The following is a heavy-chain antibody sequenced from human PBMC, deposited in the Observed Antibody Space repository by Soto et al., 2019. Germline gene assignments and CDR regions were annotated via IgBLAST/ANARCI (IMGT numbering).Heavy chain of an antibody. D-gene: IGHD2-15*01. CDR3: ARGISAYYFDY. J-gene: IGHJ4*02. CDR2: INHSGST. V-gene: IGHV4-34*01. Sequence: PGGSLGLSCAASGFALRVYDMHWIRQSPGKGLEWIGEINHSGSTNYNPSLKSRVTIAVDTSKNQFSLKLSSVTAADTAVYYCARGISAYYFDYWGQGTLVNVSS. CDR1: GFALRVYD.